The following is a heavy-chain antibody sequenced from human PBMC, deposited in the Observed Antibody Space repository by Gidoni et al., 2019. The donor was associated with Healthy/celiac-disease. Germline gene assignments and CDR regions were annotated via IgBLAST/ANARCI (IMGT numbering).Heavy chain of an antibody. CDR2: IRRKANSYAT. Sequence: EVQLVESGGGLVQPGGSLTLSCAASGFTFSGSAMHWVRQASGKGLEWVGRIRRKANSYATAYAASVKGRFTISRDDSKNTAYLQMNSLKTEDTAVYYCTRLSDYGDPFDYWGQGTLVTVSS. D-gene: IGHD4-17*01. CDR1: GFTFSGSA. J-gene: IGHJ4*02. V-gene: IGHV3-73*02. CDR3: TRLSDYGDPFDY.